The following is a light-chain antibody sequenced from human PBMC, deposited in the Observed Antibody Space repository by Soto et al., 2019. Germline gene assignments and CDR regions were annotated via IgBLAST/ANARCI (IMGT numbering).Light chain of an antibody. CDR3: SSYAGSNPVV. V-gene: IGLV2-8*01. Sequence: QSALTQPPSASGSPGQSVTISCTGTSSDVGGYNYVSWYQQYPGKAPKLMIYEVSKLHSGVPDRFSGSKSGNTAPLTVSGLQTEDEADYYCSSYAGSNPVVFGGGTKLTVL. J-gene: IGLJ2*01. CDR1: SSDVGGYNY. CDR2: EVS.